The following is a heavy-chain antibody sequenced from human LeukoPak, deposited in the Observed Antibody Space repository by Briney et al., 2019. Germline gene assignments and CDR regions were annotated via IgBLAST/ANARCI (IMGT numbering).Heavy chain of an antibody. J-gene: IGHJ4*02. Sequence: GGSLRLSCAASGFTVSSNYMSWVRQAPGKGLEWVANIKQDGSEKFYVDSVKGRFTISRDNARNSLYLQMNSLRAEDTAVYYCARGLWWSKYYFDYWGQGTLVTVSS. D-gene: IGHD2-21*01. CDR3: ARGLWWSKYYFDY. V-gene: IGHV3-7*03. CDR2: IKQDGSEK. CDR1: GFTVSSNY.